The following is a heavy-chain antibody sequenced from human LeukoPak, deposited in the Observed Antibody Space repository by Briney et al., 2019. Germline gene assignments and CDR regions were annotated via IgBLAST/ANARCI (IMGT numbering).Heavy chain of an antibody. CDR2: IKSKTGGGTT. CDR1: GFTFSSYE. V-gene: IGHV3-15*01. CDR3: TTDPATGDYPYYYYYMDV. J-gene: IGHJ6*03. D-gene: IGHD4-17*01. Sequence: KPGGSLRLSCAASGFTFSSYEMNWVRQAPGKGLEWVGRIKSKTGGGTTDYAAPVKGRFTISRDDSKNTLYLQMNSLKTEDTAVYYCTTDPATGDYPYYYYYMDVWGKGTTVTISS.